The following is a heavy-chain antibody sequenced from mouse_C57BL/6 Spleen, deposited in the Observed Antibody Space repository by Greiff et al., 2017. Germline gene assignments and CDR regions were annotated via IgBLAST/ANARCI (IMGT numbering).Heavy chain of an antibody. CDR3: ARGGGTTVVVPFDY. CDR1: GYTFTSYW. Sequence: QVQLQQPGAELVMPGASVKLSCKASGYTFTSYWMHWVKQRPGQGLEWIGEIDPSDSYTNYNQKFKGKSTLTVDKSSSTAYMQLSSLTSEDSAVYYGARGGGTTVVVPFDYWGQGTTLTVAS. D-gene: IGHD1-1*01. V-gene: IGHV1-69*01. J-gene: IGHJ2*01. CDR2: IDPSDSYT.